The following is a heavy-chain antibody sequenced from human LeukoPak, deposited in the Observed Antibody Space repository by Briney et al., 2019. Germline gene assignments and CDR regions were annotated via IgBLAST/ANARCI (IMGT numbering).Heavy chain of an antibody. V-gene: IGHV1-2*02. CDR1: GHTLTVHY. J-gene: IGHJ1*01. D-gene: IGHD1-1*01. CDR3: AREGQLGLDN. CDR2: ITLHSGDT. Sequence: AASVKVSCKASGHTLTVHYIHWVRQGPGQGLEWLGWITLHSGDTHYAQKYQGRLTMTSDTYISTGYLELSRLQFDDTAVYYCAREGQLGLDNWGQGTLVTVSS.